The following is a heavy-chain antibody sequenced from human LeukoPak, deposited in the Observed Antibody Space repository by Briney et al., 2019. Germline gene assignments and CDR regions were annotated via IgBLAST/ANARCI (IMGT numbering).Heavy chain of an antibody. V-gene: IGHV3-11*04. CDR3: ARDKSNDY. CDR2: ISSSGSTI. J-gene: IGHJ4*02. CDR1: GGSISSSSYY. Sequence: LSLTCTVSGGSISSSSYYWGWIRQPPGKGLEWVSYISSSGSTIYYADSVKGRFTISRDNAKNSLYLQMNSLRAEDTAVYYCARDKSNDYWGQGTLVTVSS.